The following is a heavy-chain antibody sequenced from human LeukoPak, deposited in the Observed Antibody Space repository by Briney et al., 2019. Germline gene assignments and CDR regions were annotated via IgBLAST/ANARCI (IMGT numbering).Heavy chain of an antibody. CDR1: EFTFSNYV. CDR2: IRQSGDIT. D-gene: IGHD5-24*01. V-gene: IGHV3-23*01. J-gene: IGHJ3*02. CDR3: VRRGGSDGWGAFDI. Sequence: GGSLRLSCAASEFTFSNYVMNWVRQASGKGLEWVSSIRQSGDITYYADSVKGRFTISRDNSKNTLSLQMNSLSREDTAIYYCVRRGGSDGWGAFDIWGQGTVVTVSS.